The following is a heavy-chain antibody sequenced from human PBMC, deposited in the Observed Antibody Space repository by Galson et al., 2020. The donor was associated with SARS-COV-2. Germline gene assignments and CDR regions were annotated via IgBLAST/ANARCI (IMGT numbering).Heavy chain of an antibody. D-gene: IGHD3-22*01. V-gene: IGHV3-33*06. CDR3: AKGASSGSDY. Sequence: VIWYDGSNKYYADSVKGRFTISRDNSKNTLYLQMNSLRAEDTAVYYCAKGASSGSDYWGQGTLVTVSS. J-gene: IGHJ4*02. CDR2: IWYDGSNK.